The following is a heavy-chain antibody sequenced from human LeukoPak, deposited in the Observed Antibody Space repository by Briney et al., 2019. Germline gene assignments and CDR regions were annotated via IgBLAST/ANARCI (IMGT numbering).Heavy chain of an antibody. Sequence: SETLSLTCTVSGGSISSYYWSWIRQPAGKGLEWIGRIYTSGSTNYNPSLKSRVTMSVDTSKNQFSLKLSSVTAADTAVYYCVDPYSYDSSGYSLPWGQGTLVTVSS. J-gene: IGHJ5*02. CDR1: GGSISSYY. D-gene: IGHD3-22*01. CDR2: IYTSGST. V-gene: IGHV4-4*07. CDR3: VDPYSYDSSGYSLP.